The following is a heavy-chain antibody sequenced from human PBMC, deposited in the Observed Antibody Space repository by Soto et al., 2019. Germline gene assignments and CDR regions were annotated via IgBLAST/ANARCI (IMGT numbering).Heavy chain of an antibody. Sequence: SETLSLTCTVSGGSITSYYWTWIRQPPGKELEWIGYIYYTGRTNCNPSLKSRVTMSVDTSKNQFSLRLSSVTAADPGIYYCARDLTIGGFFDPWGRGTLVTVSS. CDR2: IYYTGRT. D-gene: IGHD3-10*01. J-gene: IGHJ5*02. CDR3: ARDLTIGGFFDP. V-gene: IGHV4-59*01. CDR1: GGSITSYY.